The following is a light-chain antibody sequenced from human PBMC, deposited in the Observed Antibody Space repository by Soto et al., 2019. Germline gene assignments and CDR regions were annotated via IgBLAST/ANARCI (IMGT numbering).Light chain of an antibody. J-gene: IGLJ2*01. V-gene: IGLV1-51*01. CDR2: DNN. Sequence: QSVLTQPPSVSAAPGQKVTISCSGGSSNIGNNYVSWYQQFPGAAPKLLIFDNNKRPSGIPDRFSGSKSGTSATLGITGLQTGDEADYYCGTWDSRLSVVVFGGGTKVTVL. CDR3: GTWDSRLSVVV. CDR1: SSNIGNNY.